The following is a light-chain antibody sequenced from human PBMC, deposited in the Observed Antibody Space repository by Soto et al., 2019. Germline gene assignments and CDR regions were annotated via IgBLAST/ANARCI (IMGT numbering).Light chain of an antibody. CDR1: QSISTY. Sequence: IQMTQSPSSLSASVGDGVSITCRASQSISTYLSWYQHKPGKAPKSLIYGASNLHSGVPSRFSGSGSGTDFTLTISSLQPEDFATYYCQQSSNIPWTFGQGTKVEIK. J-gene: IGKJ1*01. CDR3: QQSSNIPWT. CDR2: GAS. V-gene: IGKV1-39*01.